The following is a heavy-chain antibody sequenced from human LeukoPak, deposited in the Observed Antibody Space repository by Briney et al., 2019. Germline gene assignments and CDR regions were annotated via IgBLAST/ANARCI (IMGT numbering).Heavy chain of an antibody. CDR2: VNLNSGGT. J-gene: IGHJ5*02. Sequence: GASVKVSCKASGYTFTGSYMHWVRQAPGQGLEWVGWVNLNSGGTNYAQKFQGRVTMTRDTSISTAYMELSSLRSDDTAVCYCARPSGGSGRWGDNWFDPWGQGTLVTVSS. CDR3: ARPSGGSGRWGDNWFDP. CDR1: GYTFTGSY. D-gene: IGHD3-10*01. V-gene: IGHV1-2*02.